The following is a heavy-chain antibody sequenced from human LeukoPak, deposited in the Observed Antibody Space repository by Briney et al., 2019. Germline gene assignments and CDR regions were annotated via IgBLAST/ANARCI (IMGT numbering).Heavy chain of an antibody. J-gene: IGHJ3*02. CDR2: IFYSGST. V-gene: IGHV4-59*08. Sequence: SETLSLTCTVSGGSISSYYWSWIRQPPGKGLEWIGYIFYSGSTNYNPSLKSRVTISIDTSKNQFSLRLSSVTAADTAIYYCARQVRGRAFDIWGQGTMVTVSS. CDR3: ARQVRGRAFDI. CDR1: GGSISSYY.